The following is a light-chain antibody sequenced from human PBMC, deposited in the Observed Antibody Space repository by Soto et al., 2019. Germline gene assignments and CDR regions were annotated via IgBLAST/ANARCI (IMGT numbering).Light chain of an antibody. J-gene: IGKJ1*01. CDR3: QQCYNWPQWT. CDR2: GAF. V-gene: IGKV3-15*01. Sequence: ETGMTQSPVTLSVSPGDGATLSCRASQTVGNNSAWYQHKPGQAPRLLIFGAFTRAAGTPARFSGGASGTEFTLTISSLQTEDFAVYYCQQCYNWPQWTFGQGTKVDIK. CDR1: QTVGNN.